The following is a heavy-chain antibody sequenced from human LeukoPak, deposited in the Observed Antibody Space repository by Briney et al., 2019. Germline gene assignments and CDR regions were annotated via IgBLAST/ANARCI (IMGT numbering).Heavy chain of an antibody. V-gene: IGHV3-74*01. J-gene: IGHJ4*02. D-gene: IGHD1/OR15-1a*01. CDR3: ARDPSGSSTTSFDY. CDR1: GFTFSTYL. Sequence: GGSLRLSGAASGFTFSTYLMHWVRQAPGKGLVWVSRINSDGSSTSYADSVKGRFTISRDNAKNTLYLQMNTLRVEDTAVYYCARDPSGSSTTSFDYWGQGTLVTVSS. CDR2: INSDGSST.